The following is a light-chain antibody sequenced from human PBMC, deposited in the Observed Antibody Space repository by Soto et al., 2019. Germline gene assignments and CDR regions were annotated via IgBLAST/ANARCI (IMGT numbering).Light chain of an antibody. CDR1: SSDVGGYNF. CDR3: SSYTTSTTLV. CDR2: DVS. J-gene: IGLJ3*02. Sequence: QSVLTQSASVSGSPGQSITISCTGTSSDVGGYNFVSWYQQHPGKAPKLMIYDVSHRPSGVSNRFSGSKSANTASLTISGLQAEDEADYYCSSYTTSTTLVFGGGTKLTVL. V-gene: IGLV2-14*01.